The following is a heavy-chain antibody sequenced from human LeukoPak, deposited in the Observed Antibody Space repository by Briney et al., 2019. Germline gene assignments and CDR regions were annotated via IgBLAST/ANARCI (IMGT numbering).Heavy chain of an antibody. D-gene: IGHD5-18*01. Sequence: SETLSLTCPVSGGSISSYYWSWIRQPPGKGLEGIGYIYYSGSTNYNPSLKSRVTISVDTSKNQFSLKLSSVTAADTAVYYCARGGDGYGYVTNTNWFDPWGQGTLVTVSS. CDR3: ARGGDGYGYVTNTNWFDP. CDR2: IYYSGST. V-gene: IGHV4-59*01. CDR1: GGSISSYY. J-gene: IGHJ5*02.